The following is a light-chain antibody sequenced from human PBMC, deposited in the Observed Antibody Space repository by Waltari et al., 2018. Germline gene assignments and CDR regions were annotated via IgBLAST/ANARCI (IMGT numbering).Light chain of an antibody. J-gene: IGKJ1*01. CDR1: KSHEHGDGNTY. V-gene: IGKV2-30*02. Sequence: EVVMTQSPLSLPVSPGQPASIACSSSKSHEHGDGNTYLNWFQQRPGQSPRRLIYKVSKRESGVPDRFSGSGSGTDFTLKISRVEAEDVGVYYCMQGTHWPPKFGQGTKVEMK. CDR2: KVS. CDR3: MQGTHWPPK.